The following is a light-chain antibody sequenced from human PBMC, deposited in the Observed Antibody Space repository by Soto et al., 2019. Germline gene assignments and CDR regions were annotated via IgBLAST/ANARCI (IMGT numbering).Light chain of an antibody. Sequence: DIQMTQSSSTLFASVGDRVTITCRAIQSISSWLAWYQQKPGKAPKLLIYDASSLESGVPSRFSGSGSGTEFTLTISSLQPDDFETYYCQQYNSRYTFGQGTKVDIK. CDR3: QQYNSRYT. CDR1: QSISSW. CDR2: DAS. V-gene: IGKV1-5*01. J-gene: IGKJ2*01.